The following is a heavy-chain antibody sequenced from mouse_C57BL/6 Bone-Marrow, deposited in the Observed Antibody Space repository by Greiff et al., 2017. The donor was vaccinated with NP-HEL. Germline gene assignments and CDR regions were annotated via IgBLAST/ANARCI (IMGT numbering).Heavy chain of an antibody. CDR2: INPSTGGT. V-gene: IGHV1-42*01. D-gene: IGHD2-4*01. J-gene: IGHJ4*01. CDR1: GYSFTGYY. CDR3: ARNFYDYEENYAMDY. Sequence: EVQLQQSGPELVKPGASVKISCKASGYSFTGYYMNWVKQSPEKSLEWIGEINPSTGGTTYNQKFKAKATLTVDTSSSTAYMQLKSLTSEDSAVYYCARNFYDYEENYAMDYWGQGTSGTVSS.